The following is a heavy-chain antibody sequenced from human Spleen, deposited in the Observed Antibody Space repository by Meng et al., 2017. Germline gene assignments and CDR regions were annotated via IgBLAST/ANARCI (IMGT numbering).Heavy chain of an antibody. CDR3: ARGPTTMAHDFDY. V-gene: IGHV4-34*01. J-gene: IGHJ4*02. CDR2: SNHSGST. CDR1: GVSFSDYY. Sequence: QAQLQRRGVGALEPSETLSLTCVGAGVSFSDYYWSWIREPPGKGLEWIGESNHSGSTNYNPSLESRATISVDTSQNNLSLKLSSVTAADSAVYYCARGPTTMAHDFDYWGQGTLVTVSS. D-gene: IGHD4-11*01.